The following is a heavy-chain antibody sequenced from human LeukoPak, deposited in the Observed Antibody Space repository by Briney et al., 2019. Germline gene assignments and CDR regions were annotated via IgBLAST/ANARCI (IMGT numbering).Heavy chain of an antibody. J-gene: IGHJ6*03. CDR1: GYTFTGYY. CDR3: ARAVAGTETYYYYMDV. D-gene: IGHD6-19*01. Sequence: ASVKVSCKASGYTFTGYYMHWVRQAPGQGLEWMGWINPNSGGTNYAQKFQGRVTMTRGTSISTAYMELSRLRSDDTAVYYCARAVAGTETYYYYMDVWGKGTTVTVSS. CDR2: INPNSGGT. V-gene: IGHV1-2*02.